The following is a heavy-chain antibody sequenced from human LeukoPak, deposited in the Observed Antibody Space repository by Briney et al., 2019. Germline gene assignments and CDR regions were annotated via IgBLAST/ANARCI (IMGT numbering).Heavy chain of an antibody. CDR3: SRDDSGSYHQLGV. CDR1: GDSISTYY. J-gene: IGHJ6*02. Sequence: SETLSLTCTVSGDSISTYYWSWIRQPPGKGLEWIGYIYYSGSTNYNPSLKSRVTISVDTSKNQFSLKLISVTAADTAVYYCSRDDSGSYHQLGVWGQGTTVTVSS. V-gene: IGHV4-59*01. CDR2: IYYSGST. D-gene: IGHD1-26*01.